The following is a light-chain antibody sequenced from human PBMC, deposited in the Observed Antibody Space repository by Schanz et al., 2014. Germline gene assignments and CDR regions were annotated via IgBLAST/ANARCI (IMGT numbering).Light chain of an antibody. V-gene: IGKV3-20*01. CDR3: HQYINSPFT. J-gene: IGKJ3*01. Sequence: EIVLTQSPGSLSLSPGDRATLSCRASQSVSSIDLAWYQQKPGQAPNVLIYGASSRATGIPDKFSGSGSGTDFTLTISRLEPEDFAVYYCHQYINSPFTFGPGTKLDLK. CDR1: QSVSSID. CDR2: GAS.